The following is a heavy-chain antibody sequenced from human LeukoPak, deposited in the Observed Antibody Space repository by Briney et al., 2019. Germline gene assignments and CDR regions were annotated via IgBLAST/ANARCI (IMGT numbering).Heavy chain of an antibody. CDR3: AKRYYYDNSGLWDS. D-gene: IGHD3-22*01. V-gene: IGHV3-23*01. J-gene: IGHJ4*02. CDR2: ITSSGGST. CDR1: GFTFSSYA. Sequence: GGSLRLSCAASGFTFSSYAMSWVRQATGKGLEWVSAITSSGGSTYYVDSVKGRFTISRDNSKNTLYLQVNSLRAEDTAVYYCAKRYYYDNSGLWDSWGQGTLVTVSS.